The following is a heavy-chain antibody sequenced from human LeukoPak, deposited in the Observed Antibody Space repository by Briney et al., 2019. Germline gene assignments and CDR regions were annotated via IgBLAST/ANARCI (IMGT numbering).Heavy chain of an antibody. D-gene: IGHD2-15*01. CDR2: IIPIFGTA. V-gene: IGHV1-69*01. CDR3: ARVGCSGGSCYSNWFDP. Sequence: SVKVSCKASGGTFSSYAISWVRQAPRQGLEWMGGIIPIFGTANYAQKFQGRVTITADESTSTAYMELSSLRSEDTAVYYCARVGCSGGSCYSNWFDPWGQGTLVTVSS. CDR1: GGTFSSYA. J-gene: IGHJ5*02.